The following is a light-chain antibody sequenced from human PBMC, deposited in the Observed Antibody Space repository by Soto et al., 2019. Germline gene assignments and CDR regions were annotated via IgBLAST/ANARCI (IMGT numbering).Light chain of an antibody. CDR3: QQYGSSPYT. CDR1: QSVSSTN. CDR2: DAS. Sequence: EIVLTQSTGTLSLSPGERATLSCRASQSVSSTNLAWYQQKPGQSPRLRIYDASSRATGIPDRFSGTESGTDFTLTVSRLEPEDFAVYYCQQYGSSPYTFGQGTKLEIK. V-gene: IGKV3-20*01. J-gene: IGKJ2*01.